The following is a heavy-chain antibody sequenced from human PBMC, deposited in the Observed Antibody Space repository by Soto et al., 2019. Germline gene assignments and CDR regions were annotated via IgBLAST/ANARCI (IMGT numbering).Heavy chain of an antibody. Sequence: GVSPRLPCAAFGFTFSGYSMNRIRQAPGKGLEWVSYISSSSSTIYYADSVKGRFTISRDNAKNSLYLQMNSLRDEDTAVYYCARDYMRVVGGWFDPWGQGTLVTVS. D-gene: IGHD3-22*01. CDR1: GFTFSGYS. V-gene: IGHV3-48*02. CDR2: ISSSSSTI. CDR3: ARDYMRVVGGWFDP. J-gene: IGHJ5*02.